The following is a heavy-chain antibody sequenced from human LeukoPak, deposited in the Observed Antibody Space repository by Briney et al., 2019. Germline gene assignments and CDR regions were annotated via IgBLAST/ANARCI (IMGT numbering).Heavy chain of an antibody. D-gene: IGHD2-2*01. V-gene: IGHV1-69*13. Sequence: SVKVSCKASGYTFTGQYLYWARKTPGQGLEWMGGIIPIFGTANYAQKFQGRVTITADESTSTAYMELSSLRSEDTAVYYCAHCSSTSCYGEYYYYGMDVWGKGTTVTVSS. CDR1: GYTFTGQY. CDR2: IIPIFGTA. CDR3: AHCSSTSCYGEYYYYGMDV. J-gene: IGHJ6*04.